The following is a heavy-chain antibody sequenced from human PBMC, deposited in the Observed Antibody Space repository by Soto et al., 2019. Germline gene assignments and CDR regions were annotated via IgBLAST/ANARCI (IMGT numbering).Heavy chain of an antibody. D-gene: IGHD2-15*01. CDR3: ARARWYDAFDV. CDR2: IFHGGNT. CDR1: GFFISSGNY. V-gene: IGHV4-38-2*01. Sequence: LSLTCAVSGFFISSGNYWGWIRKPPGKGLEWIGSIFHGGNTYYNPSLKSRVTISVGMSKNQFSLKLNSVTAADTAVYYCARARWYDAFDVWGQGTVVTVSS. J-gene: IGHJ3*01.